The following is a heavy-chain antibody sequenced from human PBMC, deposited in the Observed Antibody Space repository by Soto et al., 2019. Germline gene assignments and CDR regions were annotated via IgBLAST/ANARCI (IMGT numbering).Heavy chain of an antibody. V-gene: IGHV1-69*13. J-gene: IGHJ5*02. CDR2: IIPIFGKA. CDR1: GYTFSSYA. D-gene: IGHD6-19*01. CDR3: ASGRMAAIHWFDP. Sequence: ASVKVSCQASGYTFSSYAISWVRQAPREGLEWMGGIIPIFGKANYAQKFQGRVTITADESTSTAYMELSSLRSEDTAVYYCASGRMAAIHWFDPWGQGTLVTVSS.